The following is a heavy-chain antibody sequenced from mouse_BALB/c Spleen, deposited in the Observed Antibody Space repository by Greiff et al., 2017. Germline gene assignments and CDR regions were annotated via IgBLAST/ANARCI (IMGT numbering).Heavy chain of an antibody. D-gene: IGHD2-14*01. J-gene: IGHJ3*01. Sequence: EVKLMESGGGLVKPGGSLKLSCAASGFTFSSYAMSWVRQTPEKRLEWVASISSGGSTYYPDSVKGRFTISRDNARNILYLQMSSLRSEDTAMYYCARNFYRYDFAYWGQGTLVTVSA. V-gene: IGHV5-6-5*01. CDR2: ISSGGST. CDR1: GFTFSSYA. CDR3: ARNFYRYDFAY.